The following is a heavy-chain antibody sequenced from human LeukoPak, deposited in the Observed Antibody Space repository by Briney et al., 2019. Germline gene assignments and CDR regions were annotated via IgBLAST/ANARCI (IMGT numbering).Heavy chain of an antibody. Sequence: GGSLRLSCAASGFTFSSYTMHWVRQAPGKGLKGVAVISYDGSNKYYADSVKGRFTISRDNSKNTLYLQMNSLRAEDTAVYYCARQTFGVLYFDSWGQGTLVVVSS. V-gene: IGHV3-30-3*01. D-gene: IGHD3-10*01. CDR1: GFTFSSYT. J-gene: IGHJ4*02. CDR2: ISYDGSNK. CDR3: ARQTFGVLYFDS.